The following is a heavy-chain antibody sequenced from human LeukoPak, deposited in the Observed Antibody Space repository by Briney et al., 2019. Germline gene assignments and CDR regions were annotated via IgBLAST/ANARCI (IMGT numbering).Heavy chain of an antibody. CDR2: IRHVGTVT. CDR1: GFIFSDSN. CDR3: AKDWMVRGNTIDS. V-gene: IGHV3-30*02. J-gene: IGHJ4*02. Sequence: GGSLRLSCAASGFIFSDSNMHWVRQAPGKGLEWVAFIRHVGTVTRYSDSMKGRVIISTDNSNNTLYLQMYSLTPEDTAVYYCAKDWMVRGNTIDSWGQGTLVTVSS. D-gene: IGHD3-10*01.